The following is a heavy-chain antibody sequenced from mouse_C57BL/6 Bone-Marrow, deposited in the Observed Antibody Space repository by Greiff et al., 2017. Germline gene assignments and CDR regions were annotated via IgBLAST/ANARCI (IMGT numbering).Heavy chain of an antibody. CDR1: EYEFPSHD. V-gene: IGHV5-2*01. D-gene: IGHD2-4*01. CDR3: ARQSTMITTGAMDY. J-gene: IGHJ4*01. Sequence: EVKLMESGGGLVQPGESLKLSCESNEYEFPSHDMSWVRKTPEKRLELVAAINSDGGSTYYPDTMERRVIISRDNTKKTLYLQMSSLRSEDTALYYCARQSTMITTGAMDYWGQGTSVTVSS. CDR2: INSDGGST.